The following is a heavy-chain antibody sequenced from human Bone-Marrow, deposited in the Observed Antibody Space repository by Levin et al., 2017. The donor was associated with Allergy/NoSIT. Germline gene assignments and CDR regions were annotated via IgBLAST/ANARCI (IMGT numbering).Heavy chain of an antibody. D-gene: IGHD3-22*01. V-gene: IGHV3-30*04. Sequence: SCAASGFTFSSYAMHWVRQAPGKGLEWVAVISYDGSNKYYADSVKGRFTISRDNSKNTLYLQMNSLRAEDTAVYYCARVSFLYYYDSSGYYGNYFDYWGQGTLVTVSS. CDR2: ISYDGSNK. J-gene: IGHJ4*02. CDR3: ARVSFLYYYDSSGYYGNYFDY. CDR1: GFTFSSYA.